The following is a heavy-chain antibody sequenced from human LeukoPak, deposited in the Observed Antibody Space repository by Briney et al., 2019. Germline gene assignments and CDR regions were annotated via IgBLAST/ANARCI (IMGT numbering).Heavy chain of an antibody. J-gene: IGHJ4*02. CDR1: GFTFSTYW. D-gene: IGHD3-22*01. Sequence: GGSLRLSCAASGFTFSTYWMHWGRQARGKGLVWVSRTNSDGSSTVYADSVKGRFTISRDNPKNTLFLQMNSLRAEDTAVYYCARDLFYDNSGYYAFDSWGQGTLLTASS. V-gene: IGHV3-74*01. CDR3: ARDLFYDNSGYYAFDS. CDR2: TNSDGSST.